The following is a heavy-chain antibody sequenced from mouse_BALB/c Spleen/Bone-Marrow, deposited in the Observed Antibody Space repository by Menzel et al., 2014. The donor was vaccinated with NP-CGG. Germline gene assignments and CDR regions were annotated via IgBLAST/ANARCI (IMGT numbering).Heavy chain of an antibody. V-gene: IGHV1-14*01. J-gene: IGHJ2*01. Sequence: EVQLQESGPELVKPGASVKMSCKASGYTFTSYVMHWVKQKPGQGLEWIGYINPHNDGTKYNEKFKDMATLPSDRSSSTAYMELSSLTTEDSAVYYCAKGGNYRYDFDYWGQGTTLTVSS. CDR3: AKGGNYRYDFDY. CDR2: INPHNDGT. D-gene: IGHD2-14*01. CDR1: GYTFTSYV.